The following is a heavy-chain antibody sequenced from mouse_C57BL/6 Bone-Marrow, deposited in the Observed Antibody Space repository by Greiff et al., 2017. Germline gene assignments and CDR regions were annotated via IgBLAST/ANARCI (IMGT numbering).Heavy chain of an antibody. CDR3: VRERDLVGNYYDMDY. J-gene: IGHJ4*01. Sequence: EVKVVESGGGLVQPKGSLKLSCAASGFTFNTYAMHWVRQAPGKGLEWVARIRSKSSNYATYYADSVKDRFTISRDDSQSMLYLQMNNLKTEDTAMYYCVRERDLVGNYYDMDYWGQGTSVTVSS. CDR1: GFTFNTYA. CDR2: IRSKSSNYAT. V-gene: IGHV10-3*01. D-gene: IGHD3-3*01.